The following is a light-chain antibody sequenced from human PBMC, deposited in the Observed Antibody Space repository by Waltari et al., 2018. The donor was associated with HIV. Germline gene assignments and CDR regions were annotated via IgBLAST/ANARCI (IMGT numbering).Light chain of an antibody. CDR2: KDT. Sequence: YELTQPPSVSVSPGQTARLTCSGDAMPNHIAYWYQQRAGQAPVLLIYKDTERPSGIPQRFSGSSSGTTVTLTISGVQAEDEADYYCQSADNSGSYSVVFGGGTKLSVL. CDR1: AMPNHI. V-gene: IGLV3-25*03. CDR3: QSADNSGSYSVV. J-gene: IGLJ2*01.